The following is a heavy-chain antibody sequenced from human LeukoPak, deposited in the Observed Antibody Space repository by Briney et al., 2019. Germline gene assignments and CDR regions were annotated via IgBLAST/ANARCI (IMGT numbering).Heavy chain of an antibody. CDR3: ARDAGGYEDY. CDR2: IYNSGST. D-gene: IGHD5-12*01. CDR1: GGSISRYY. J-gene: IGHJ4*02. Sequence: SETLSLTCTVSGGSISRYYWSWIRQPPGKGLEWIGNIYNSGSTNYNPSLKSRVTISVDSSKKQFSLKLITVTAADTAVYYCARDAGGYEDYWGQGTLVTVSS. V-gene: IGHV4-4*08.